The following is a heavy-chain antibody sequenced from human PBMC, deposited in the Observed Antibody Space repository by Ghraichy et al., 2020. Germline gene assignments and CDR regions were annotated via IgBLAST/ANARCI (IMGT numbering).Heavy chain of an antibody. J-gene: IGHJ3*02. CDR2: IHYSGST. CDR1: GGSISSSSYY. CDR3: ARDGLGYCSSTSCQDAFDI. Sequence: SETLSLTCTVSGGSISSSSYYWGWIRQPPGKGLEWVGSIHYSGSTYYNPSLKSRVTISVDTSKNQFSLKLSSVTAADTAVYYCARDGLGYCSSTSCQDAFDIWGQGTMVTVSS. V-gene: IGHV4-39*07. D-gene: IGHD2-2*01.